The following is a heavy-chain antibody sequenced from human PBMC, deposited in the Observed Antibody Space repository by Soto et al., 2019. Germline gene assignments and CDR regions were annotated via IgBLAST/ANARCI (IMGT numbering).Heavy chain of an antibody. D-gene: IGHD3-22*01. Sequence: KSSETLSLTCTVAGGSVSSGSYYWSWIRQPPGKGLEWIGYIYYSGSTNYNPSLKSRVTISVDTSKNQFSLKLSSVTAADTAVYYCARHDSYYYDSSGYSNTPLWWFDPWGQGTLVTVSS. CDR3: ARHDSYYYDSSGYSNTPLWWFDP. CDR1: GGSVSSGSYY. J-gene: IGHJ5*02. V-gene: IGHV4-61*01. CDR2: IYYSGST.